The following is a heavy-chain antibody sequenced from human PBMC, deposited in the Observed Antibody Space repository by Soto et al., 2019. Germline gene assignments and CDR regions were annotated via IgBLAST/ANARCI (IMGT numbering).Heavy chain of an antibody. CDR2: IYYSGNT. V-gene: IGHV4-39*02. J-gene: IGHJ4*02. D-gene: IGHD2-15*01. CDR3: AREGGRYCSGGSCPLDY. Sequence: QLQVQESGPGLVKPSETLSLTCTVSGGSITSSSYYWGWIRQPAGKGLEWIGSIYYSGNTSNTPSHKSRVTISVDKSKIQFSLKLSSVTAADTAVYYCAREGGRYCSGGSCPLDYWGQGTLVTVSS. CDR1: GGSITSSSYY.